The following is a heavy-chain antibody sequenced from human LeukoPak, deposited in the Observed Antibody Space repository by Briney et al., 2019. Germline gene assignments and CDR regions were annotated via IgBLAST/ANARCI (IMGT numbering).Heavy chain of an antibody. Sequence: GASVKVSCKAPGYTFTSYDINWVRQATGQGLEWMGWMNPNSGNTGYAQKFQGRVTMTRNTSISTAYMELSSLRSEDTAVYYCVMYYYGSGPAYYYYMDVWGKGTTVTVSS. CDR3: VMYYYGSGPAYYYYMDV. J-gene: IGHJ6*03. D-gene: IGHD3-10*01. CDR1: GYTFTSYD. V-gene: IGHV1-8*01. CDR2: MNPNSGNT.